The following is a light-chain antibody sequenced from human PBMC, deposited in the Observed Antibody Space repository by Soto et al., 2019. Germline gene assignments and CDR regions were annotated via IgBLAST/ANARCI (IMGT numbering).Light chain of an antibody. CDR2: GAS. Sequence: EIVLTQSPGTLSLSPGERDTLSCRASQSVSSSYLAWYQQKPGQAPRLLIYGASSRATGIPDRFSGSGSGTDFTLTISRLEPEDFAVYYCQQYGSSPPTFGQGTKVDI. CDR1: QSVSSSY. CDR3: QQYGSSPPT. V-gene: IGKV3-20*01. J-gene: IGKJ1*01.